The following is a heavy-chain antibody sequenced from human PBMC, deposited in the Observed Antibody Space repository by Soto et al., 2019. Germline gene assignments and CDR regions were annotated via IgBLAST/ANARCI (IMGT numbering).Heavy chain of an antibody. D-gene: IGHD6-19*01. V-gene: IGHV3-23*01. J-gene: IGHJ4*02. CDR1: GFTFSSYA. CDR3: AKDEKYSSGWRAGY. Sequence: EVQLLESGGGLVQPGGSLRLSCAASGFTFSSYAMSWVRQTPGKGLEWVSAISGSGGSTYYADSVKGRFTISRDNSKNTLYLQKNSLRGEDTAVYYCAKDEKYSSGWRAGYWGQGTLVTVSS. CDR2: ISGSGGST.